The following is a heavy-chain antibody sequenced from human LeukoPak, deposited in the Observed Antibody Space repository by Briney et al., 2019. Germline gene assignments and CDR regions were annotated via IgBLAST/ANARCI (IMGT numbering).Heavy chain of an antibody. J-gene: IGHJ4*02. V-gene: IGHV4-30-2*01. CDR1: GGSISSGGYY. CDR2: IYHSGST. Sequence: SQTLSLTCTVSGGSISSGGYYWSWIRQPPGKGLEWIGYIYHSGSTYYNPSLKSRVTISVDRSKNQFSLKLSSVTAADTAVYYCASKRGGLWLGDHFDYWGQGTLVTVSS. CDR3: ASKRGGLWLGDHFDY. D-gene: IGHD3-10*01.